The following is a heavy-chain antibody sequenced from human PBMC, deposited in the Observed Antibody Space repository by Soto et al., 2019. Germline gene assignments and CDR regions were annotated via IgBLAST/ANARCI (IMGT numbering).Heavy chain of an antibody. CDR2: IYYSGST. D-gene: IGHD4-17*01. V-gene: IGHV4-31*03. CDR3: ARVYGGNSIHFDY. CDR1: GGSISSGGYY. Sequence: QVQLQESGPGLVKPSQTLSLTCTVSGGSISSGGYYWSWIRQHPGKGLEWIGYIYYSGSTYYNPSLKSRVTISVDTSKNPSSLKLSSVTAADTAVYYCARVYGGNSIHFDYWGQGTLVTVSS. J-gene: IGHJ4*02.